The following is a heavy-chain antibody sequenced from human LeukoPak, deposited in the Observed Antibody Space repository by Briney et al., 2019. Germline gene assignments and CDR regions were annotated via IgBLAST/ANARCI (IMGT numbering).Heavy chain of an antibody. CDR2: ISSSGTFI. J-gene: IGHJ3*01. V-gene: IGHV3-21*06. CDR1: GFTLRSYT. D-gene: IGHD2-2*02. CDR3: ARAVAPAAIEEAFGF. Sequence: GGSLRLSCAASGFTLRSYTVNWVRQAPGMGLEWVSSISSSGTFIYYADSVKGRFTISRDNAKNSLFLQMNTLRAEDTAVYYCARAVAPAAIEEAFGFWGQGTLVSVSS.